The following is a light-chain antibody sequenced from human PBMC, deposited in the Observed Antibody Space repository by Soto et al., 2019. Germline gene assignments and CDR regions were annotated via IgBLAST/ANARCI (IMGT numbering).Light chain of an antibody. J-gene: IGKJ2*01. Sequence: DIQMTQSPSSLSASVGDRVTITCRASQTISHYLNWYQQKPGKAPNLLIYGASRLCSGVPSRFSGSGSGTDFTLTIISLQPEDFASYYCQQSYSTLYTFGQGTRVEIK. CDR3: QQSYSTLYT. CDR1: QTISHY. V-gene: IGKV1-39*01. CDR2: GAS.